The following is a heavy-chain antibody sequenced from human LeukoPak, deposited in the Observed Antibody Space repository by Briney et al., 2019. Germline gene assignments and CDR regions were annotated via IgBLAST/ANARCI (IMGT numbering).Heavy chain of an antibody. V-gene: IGHV3-23*01. J-gene: IGHJ4*02. CDR2: ISGSGGST. D-gene: IGHD4-17*01. CDR3: AKDRGTTVTTWFDY. Sequence: GGSLRLSCAACGCTFSSYAMSWVGQAPGKGVEWVAAISGSGGSTYYAHSVKGRFTIYRHNSKNTLYLQMNSLRPEDTAVYYCAKDRGTTVTTWFDYWGQGTLVTVSS. CDR1: GCTFSSYA.